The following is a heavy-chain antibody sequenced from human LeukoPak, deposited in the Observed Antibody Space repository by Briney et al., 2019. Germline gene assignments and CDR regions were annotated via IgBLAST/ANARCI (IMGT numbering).Heavy chain of an antibody. D-gene: IGHD3-10*01. CDR2: IYYSGST. V-gene: IGHV4-39*01. CDR1: GGSISSSNHY. Sequence: PSETLSLTCSVSGGSISSSNHYWGWIRQPPGKGLEWIGGIYYSGSTYYNPSLKSRVTISVDTSKNQFSLKLSSVTAADTAVYYCARHRGYYGSGSKVDYWGQGTLVTVSS. CDR3: ARHRGYYGSGSKVDY. J-gene: IGHJ4*02.